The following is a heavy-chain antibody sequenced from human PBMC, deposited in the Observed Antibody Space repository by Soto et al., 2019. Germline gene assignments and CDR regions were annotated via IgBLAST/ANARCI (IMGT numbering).Heavy chain of an antibody. V-gene: IGHV3-30-3*01. CDR2: MSYDGTTK. D-gene: IGHD3-10*01. Sequence: ESGGGVVQPGRSLRLSCAASGFIFSNYVMYWVRQAPGKGLEWVAFMSYDGTTKYYADSVKGRFTISRDNSKNTLYLQMNRLRPEDTGVYYCAREVLWSRYFDYWGQGTLVTVSS. J-gene: IGHJ4*02. CDR1: GFIFSNYV. CDR3: AREVLWSRYFDY.